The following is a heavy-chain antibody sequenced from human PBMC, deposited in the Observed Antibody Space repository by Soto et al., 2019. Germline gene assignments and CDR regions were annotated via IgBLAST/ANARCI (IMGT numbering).Heavy chain of an antibody. J-gene: IGHJ6*02. D-gene: IGHD3-3*01. CDR1: GFTFSSYG. Sequence: QVQLVESGGGVVQPGRSLRLSCAASGFTFSSYGMHWVRQAPGKGLEWVAVMSFDGSNKYYADSVKGRFTISRDNSKNTLYLQMTSLRAEDTAGYYCAKDLRFLEWFIMGMDVWGQGTTVTVSS. CDR3: AKDLRFLEWFIMGMDV. V-gene: IGHV3-30*18. CDR2: MSFDGSNK.